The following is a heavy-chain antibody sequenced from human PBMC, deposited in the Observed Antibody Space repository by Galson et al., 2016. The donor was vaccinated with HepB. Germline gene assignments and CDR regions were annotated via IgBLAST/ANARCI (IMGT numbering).Heavy chain of an antibody. D-gene: IGHD6-13*01. V-gene: IGHV3-74*01. CDR2: LKSDGRST. Sequence: SLRLSCAASGFSFHRFGMHWVRQAPGKGLVCVSRLKSDGRSTYYADSVKGRFTISRDNAKNTLYLQMNSLGVEDTAVYYCRIGTAGIDYWGQGTLVSVSS. CDR1: GFSFHRFG. J-gene: IGHJ4*02. CDR3: RIGTAGIDY.